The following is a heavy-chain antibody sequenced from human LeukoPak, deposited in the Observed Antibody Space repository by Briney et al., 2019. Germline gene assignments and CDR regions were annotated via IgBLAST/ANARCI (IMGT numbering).Heavy chain of an antibody. CDR3: ARAGTYHWGAFDI. Sequence: SETLSLTCTVSGGSVSSGSYFRSWIRQPPGKGLEWIGYIYYSESSNYNPSLKSRVTISVDTSKNHFSLKLTSVAAADTAVYYCARAGTYHWGAFDIWGQGTMVTVSS. D-gene: IGHD1-1*01. CDR1: GGSVSSGSYF. CDR2: IYYSESS. V-gene: IGHV4-61*01. J-gene: IGHJ3*02.